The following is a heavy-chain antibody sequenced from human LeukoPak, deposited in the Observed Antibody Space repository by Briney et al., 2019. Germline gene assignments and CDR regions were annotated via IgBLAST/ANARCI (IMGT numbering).Heavy chain of an antibody. D-gene: IGHD6-19*01. Sequence: GGSLRLSGAASGFTFSSYWMSWVRQAPGKGLEWVANIKQDGSEKYYVDSVKGRFTISRDNAKNSLYLQMNSLRAEDTAVYYCARSTVAGTCDYWGQGTLVTVSS. CDR2: IKQDGSEK. CDR1: GFTFSSYW. V-gene: IGHV3-7*01. CDR3: ARSTVAGTCDY. J-gene: IGHJ4*02.